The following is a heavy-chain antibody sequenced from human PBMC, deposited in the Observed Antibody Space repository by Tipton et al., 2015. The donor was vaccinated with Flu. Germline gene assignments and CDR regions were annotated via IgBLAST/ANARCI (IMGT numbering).Heavy chain of an antibody. J-gene: IGHJ5*02. CDR2: TFHSGNT. V-gene: IGHV4-38-2*02. D-gene: IGHD4-11*01. Sequence: TLSLTCTVSGVSISDLYWGWIRQPPGKGLEWIGNTFHSGNTYLNPSLKSRVTISIDTSRNQFSLKVSSVTAADTAVYYCARRDYSNYVSEPKNWFDPWGQGALVTVSS. CDR1: GVSISDLY. CDR3: ARRDYSNYVSEPKNWFDP.